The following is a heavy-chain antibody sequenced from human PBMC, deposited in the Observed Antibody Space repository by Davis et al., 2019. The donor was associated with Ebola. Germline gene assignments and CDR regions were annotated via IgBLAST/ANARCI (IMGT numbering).Heavy chain of an antibody. CDR3: ARVHIVATIWDYYGMDV. Sequence: MPGGSLRLSCTVSGGSISSYYWSWIRQPPGKGLEWIGYIYYSGSTNYNPSLNSRVTISVDTSKNQFSLKLSSVTAADTAVYYCARVHIVATIWDYYGMDVWGQGTTVTVSS. J-gene: IGHJ6*02. CDR2: IYYSGST. D-gene: IGHD5-12*01. CDR1: GGSISSYY. V-gene: IGHV4-59*01.